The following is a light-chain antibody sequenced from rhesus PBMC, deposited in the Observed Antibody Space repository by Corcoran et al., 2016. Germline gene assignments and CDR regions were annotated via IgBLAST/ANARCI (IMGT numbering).Light chain of an antibody. CDR3: QHGYGTPFT. CDR2: KAS. V-gene: IGKV1-74*01. Sequence: DIQMTQSPSSLSASVGDRVTITCRASENVNNYLNWYQQTPGKNPKLLIYKASTLQSGVPSRFSGSGYGTDDTFTISSLQPEDVATYYCQHGYGTPFTFGPGTKLDIK. J-gene: IGKJ3*01. CDR1: ENVNNY.